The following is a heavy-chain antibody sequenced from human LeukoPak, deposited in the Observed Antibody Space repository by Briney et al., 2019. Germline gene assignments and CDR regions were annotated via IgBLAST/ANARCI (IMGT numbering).Heavy chain of an antibody. V-gene: IGHV4-30-2*01. Sequence: SETLSLTCAVSGGSISSGGYSWSWIRQPPGKGLEWIGYIYHSGSTYYNPSLKSRVTISVDRSKNQFSLKLSSVTAADTAVYYCARGYCGGDCYTSPGAFDIWGQGTMVIVSS. J-gene: IGHJ3*02. CDR3: ARGYCGGDCYTSPGAFDI. D-gene: IGHD2-21*02. CDR1: GGSISSGGYS. CDR2: IYHSGST.